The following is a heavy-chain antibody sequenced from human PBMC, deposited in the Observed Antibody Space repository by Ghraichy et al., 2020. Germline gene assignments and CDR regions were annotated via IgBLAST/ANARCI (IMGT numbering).Heavy chain of an antibody. Sequence: GSLRLSCTVSDDSINNYYWSWIRQTPGKGLEWIAYIYHSGVTHYNPSHKSRVAISADTSKNQFSLKLTSVTAADTAMYYCARNKGYYDSAGYYYWHFDLWGRGTLVTVSS. D-gene: IGHD3-22*01. V-gene: IGHV4-59*01. J-gene: IGHJ2*01. CDR2: IYHSGVT. CDR3: ARNKGYYDSAGYYYWHFDL. CDR1: DDSINNYY.